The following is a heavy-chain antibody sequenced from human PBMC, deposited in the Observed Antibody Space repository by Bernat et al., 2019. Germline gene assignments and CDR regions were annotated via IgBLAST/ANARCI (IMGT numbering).Heavy chain of an antibody. CDR2: IYYSGST. D-gene: IGHD2-2*02. Sequence: QLQLQESGPGLVKPSETLSLTCTVSGGSISSSSYYWGWIRQPPGKGLEWIGSIYYSGSTYYNPSLKGRVTISVDTSKNQFSLKLSSVTAADTAVYYCARDQVPAAIPDYYYYGMDVWGQGTTVTVSS. V-gene: IGHV4-39*02. CDR1: GGSISSSSYY. J-gene: IGHJ6*02. CDR3: ARDQVPAAIPDYYYYGMDV.